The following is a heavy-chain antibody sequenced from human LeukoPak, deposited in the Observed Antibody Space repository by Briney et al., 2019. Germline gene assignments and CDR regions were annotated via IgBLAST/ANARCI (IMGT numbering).Heavy chain of an antibody. J-gene: IGHJ6*03. CDR3: ARGYLPPELRGNYYYYYYMDV. CDR2: MNPNSGNT. Sequence: ASVEVSCKASGYTFTSYDINWVRQATGQGLEWMGWMNPNSGNTGYAQKFQGRVTMTRNTSISTAYMELSSLRSEDTAVYYCARGYLPPELRGNYYYYYYMDVWGKGTTVTVSS. D-gene: IGHD1-7*01. CDR1: GYTFTSYD. V-gene: IGHV1-8*01.